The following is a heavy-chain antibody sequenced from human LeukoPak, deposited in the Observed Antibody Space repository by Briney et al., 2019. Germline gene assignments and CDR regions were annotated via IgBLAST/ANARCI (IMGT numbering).Heavy chain of an antibody. D-gene: IGHD6-13*01. J-gene: IGHJ4*02. V-gene: IGHV4-59*08. Sequence: PSETLSLTCTVSGGSISSYYRSWIRQPPGKGLEWIGYIYYSGSTNYNPSLKSRVTISVDTSKNQFSLKLSSVTAADTAVYYCARHVNSSSWYYFDYWGQGTLVTVSS. CDR3: ARHVNSSSWYYFDY. CDR2: IYYSGST. CDR1: GGSISSYY.